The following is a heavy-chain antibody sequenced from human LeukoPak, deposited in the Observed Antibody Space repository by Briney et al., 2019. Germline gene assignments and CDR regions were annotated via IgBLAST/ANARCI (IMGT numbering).Heavy chain of an antibody. CDR3: ASQGAGTGSYYFDY. D-gene: IGHD6-13*01. CDR1: GGTFSSYA. CDR2: IIPIFGTA. J-gene: IGHJ4*02. V-gene: IGHV1-69*05. Sequence: SVKVSCKASGGTFSSYAISWVRQAPGQGLEWMGGIIPIFGTANYAQKFQGRVTTTTDESTSTAYMELSSLRSEDTAVYYCASQGAGTGSYYFDYWGQGTLVTVSS.